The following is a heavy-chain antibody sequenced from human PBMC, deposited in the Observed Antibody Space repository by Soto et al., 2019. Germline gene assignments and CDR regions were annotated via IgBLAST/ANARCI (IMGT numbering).Heavy chain of an antibody. Sequence: QVPVVQSGAEVKEPGASVKVSCKASGYTFTSYGIIWVRQAPGQGLEWMGWISANNGNTNYAQKFQGRVTMTTDTSTSTAYMVLRSLRSDDTAVYYCARNGLAVTTTCDIWGQGTMVTVSS. CDR3: ARNGLAVTTTCDI. CDR2: ISANNGNT. CDR1: GYTFTSYG. J-gene: IGHJ3*02. D-gene: IGHD4-17*01. V-gene: IGHV1-18*01.